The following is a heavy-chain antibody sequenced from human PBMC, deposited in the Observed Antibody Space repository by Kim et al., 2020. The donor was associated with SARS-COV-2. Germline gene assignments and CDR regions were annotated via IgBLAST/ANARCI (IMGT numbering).Heavy chain of an antibody. CDR2: IYSGGTT. J-gene: IGHJ6*02. Sequence: GGSLRLSCAASGFTITDNYMSWVRQAPGRGLEWISIIYSGGTTHYIDSVLGRFTISRDKPRNTVHLQMDSPRAEDTAVYYCARPRLTYFLDTSGPYGMDVWGQGTTVTVSS. CDR3: ARPRLTYFLDTSGPYGMDV. V-gene: IGHV3-53*01. CDR1: GFTITDNY. D-gene: IGHD3-22*01.